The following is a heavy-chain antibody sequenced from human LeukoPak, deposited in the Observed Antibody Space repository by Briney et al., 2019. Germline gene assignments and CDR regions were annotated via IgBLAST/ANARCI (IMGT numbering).Heavy chain of an antibody. CDR1: GGSFSGYY. V-gene: IGHV4-34*01. CDR3: ARDKGSGYDKGFDY. Sequence: SETLSLTCAVYGGSFSGYYWSWIRQPPGKGLEWIGEINHSGSTNYNPSLKSRVTISVDTSKNQFSLKLSSVTAADTAVYYCARDKGSGYDKGFDYWGQGTLVTVSS. J-gene: IGHJ4*02. D-gene: IGHD5-12*01. CDR2: INHSGST.